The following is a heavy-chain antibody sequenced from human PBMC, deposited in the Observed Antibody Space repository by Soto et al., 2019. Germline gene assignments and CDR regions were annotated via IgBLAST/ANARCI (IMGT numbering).Heavy chain of an antibody. J-gene: IGHJ4*02. CDR3: AKGGRTQRTDS. Sequence: EVQLLESGGVLVQPGGSLRLSCAASGFTFSSYAMTWVRQAPGKGLEWVSSLSSAATDAYYADSVKGRFTISRDNSKNTLYLHMSSLRADASAVYYCAKGGRTQRTDSWGQGTLVTVSS. CDR1: GFTFSSYA. V-gene: IGHV3-23*01. D-gene: IGHD3-16*01. CDR2: LSSAATDA.